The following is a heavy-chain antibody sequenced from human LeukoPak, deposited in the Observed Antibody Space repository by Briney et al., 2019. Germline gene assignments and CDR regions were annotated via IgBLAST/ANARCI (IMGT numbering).Heavy chain of an antibody. V-gene: IGHV3-53*01. D-gene: IGHD3-3*01. CDR3: AREYDFWSGCPSYFDY. J-gene: IGHJ4*02. CDR1: GFTVSSDY. CDR2: IYSGGST. Sequence: GGSLRLSCAASGFTVSSDYMSWVRQPPGKGLEWVSVIYSGGSTNYADSVKGRFTISRDNAENTLYLQMNSLRADDTAVYYCAREYDFWSGCPSYFDYWGQGTLVTVSS.